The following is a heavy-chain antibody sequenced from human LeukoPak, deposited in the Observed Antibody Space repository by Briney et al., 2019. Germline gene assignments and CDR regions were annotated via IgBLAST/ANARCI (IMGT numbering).Heavy chain of an antibody. CDR1: GYTFTSYD. Sequence: ASVKVSCKASGYTFTSYDINWVRQATGQGLEWMGWMNPNSGNTGYAQKFQGRVTITRNTSVSTAYMELSSLRSEDTAVYYCARIGALPVVYYYYYMDVWGKGTTVTVSS. D-gene: IGHD3-3*01. J-gene: IGHJ6*03. CDR2: MNPNSGNT. V-gene: IGHV1-8*03. CDR3: ARIGALPVVYYYYYMDV.